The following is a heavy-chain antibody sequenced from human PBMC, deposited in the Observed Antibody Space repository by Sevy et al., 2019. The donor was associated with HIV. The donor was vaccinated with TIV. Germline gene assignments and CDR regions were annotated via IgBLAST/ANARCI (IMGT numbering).Heavy chain of an antibody. D-gene: IGHD3-10*01. Sequence: GGCLRLSCAASGFTFSSYGMHWVRQGPGKGLEWVALIWYDGSDKYYTDSVKGRFTISRDNSKNTLYLQMNSLRAEDTAVYYCARDIDGSGSSYYYHYGMDVWGQGTTVTVSS. CDR3: ARDIDGSGSSYYYHYGMDV. J-gene: IGHJ6*02. CDR1: GFTFSSYG. CDR2: IWYDGSDK. V-gene: IGHV3-33*01.